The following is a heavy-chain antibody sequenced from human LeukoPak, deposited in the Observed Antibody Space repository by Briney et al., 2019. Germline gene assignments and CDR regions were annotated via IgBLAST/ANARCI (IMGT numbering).Heavy chain of an antibody. CDR2: ISYDGSNE. D-gene: IGHD2-21*01. V-gene: IGHV3-30*18. CDR1: GFTFSTYG. J-gene: IGHJ4*02. Sequence: GRSLRLSCAASGFTFSTYGMHWVRQAPGKGLEWVAVISYDGSNEYYADSVKGRFTISRDNSKNTLYLQMSSLRAEDTAVYYCAKEFNRGLPDYWGQGTLVTVPS. CDR3: AKEFNRGLPDY.